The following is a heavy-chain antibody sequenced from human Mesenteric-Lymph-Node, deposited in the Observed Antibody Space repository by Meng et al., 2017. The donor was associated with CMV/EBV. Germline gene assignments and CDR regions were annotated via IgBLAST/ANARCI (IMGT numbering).Heavy chain of an antibody. V-gene: IGHV3-9*01. Sequence: GGSLRLSCASSGFTFSRYAMMWVRQAPGKGLEWVSGISWNSGSIGYADSVKGRFTISRDNAKNSLYLQMNSLRAEDTALYYCAKDYYDSSGYLFDYWGQGTLVTVSS. CDR1: GFTFSRYA. CDR3: AKDYYDSSGYLFDY. J-gene: IGHJ4*02. D-gene: IGHD3-22*01. CDR2: ISWNSGSI.